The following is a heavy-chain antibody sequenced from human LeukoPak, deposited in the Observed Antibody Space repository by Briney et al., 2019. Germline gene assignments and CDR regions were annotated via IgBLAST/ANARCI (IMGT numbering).Heavy chain of an antibody. D-gene: IGHD3-22*01. CDR1: GYTFTSYA. CDR3: ARDSVSVLHDSSEYYSDY. Sequence: ASVKVSCKASGYTFTSYAMHRVRQAPGQRLEWMGWINAGNGNTKYSQKFQGRVTITRDTSASTAYMELSSLRSEDTAVYYCARDSVSVLHDSSEYYSDYWGQGTLVTVSS. J-gene: IGHJ4*02. V-gene: IGHV1-3*01. CDR2: INAGNGNT.